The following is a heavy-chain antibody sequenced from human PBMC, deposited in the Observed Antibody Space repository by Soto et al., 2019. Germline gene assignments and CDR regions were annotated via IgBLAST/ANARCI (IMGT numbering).Heavy chain of an antibody. J-gene: IGHJ4*02. CDR3: VQGRFPTMATPLDH. CDR2: ISWDSSTI. Sequence: EVQLVESGGGLVQPGRSLRLSCAASGFTFDNCGMHWVRQAPGKGLEWVAGISWDSSTIGYADSVKGRFIISRDDVKNSLYLQTDSLRGEDTALYYCVQGRFPTMATPLDHWGQGTQVIVSS. V-gene: IGHV3-9*01. D-gene: IGHD2-15*01. CDR1: GFTFDNCG.